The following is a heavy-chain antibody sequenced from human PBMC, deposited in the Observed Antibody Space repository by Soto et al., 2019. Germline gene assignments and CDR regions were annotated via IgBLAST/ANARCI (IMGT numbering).Heavy chain of an antibody. J-gene: IGHJ6*02. CDR3: ARTGSGSTYSYYYGMDV. CDR2: INPSGGST. Sequence: ASVKVSCKVSGYTFTSYYMHWVRQAPGQGLEWMGIINPSGGSTTYAQKFQDRVIMTRDTSTSTVYMELSSLRSEDTAVYYCARTGSGSTYSYYYGMDVWGQGTTVTVSS. V-gene: IGHV1-46*01. D-gene: IGHD2-15*01. CDR1: GYTFTSYY.